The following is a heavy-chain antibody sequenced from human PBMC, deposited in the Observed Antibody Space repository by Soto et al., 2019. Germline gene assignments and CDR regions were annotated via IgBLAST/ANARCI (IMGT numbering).Heavy chain of an antibody. J-gene: IGHJ4*02. Sequence: QVQLVESGGGVVQPGRSLRLSCAASGFTFSSYGMHWVRQAPGKGLEWVAVIWYDGSNKYYADSVKGRFTISRDNSKNTLYQQMNSLRAEDTAVYYCARDLGGPFDYWGQGTLVTVSS. CDR1: GFTFSSYG. D-gene: IGHD2-15*01. V-gene: IGHV3-33*01. CDR3: ARDLGGPFDY. CDR2: IWYDGSNK.